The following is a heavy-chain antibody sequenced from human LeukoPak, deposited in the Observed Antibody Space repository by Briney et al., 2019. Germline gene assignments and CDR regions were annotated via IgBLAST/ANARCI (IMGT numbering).Heavy chain of an antibody. D-gene: IGHD6-13*01. CDR1: GFTVSSNY. V-gene: IGHV3-66*01. CDR2: IYSGGST. J-gene: IGHJ4*02. Sequence: GGSLRLSCAASGFTVSSNYMSWVRQAPGKGLEWVSVIYSGGSTYYADSVKGRFTISRDNSKNTLYLQVNSLRAEDTAVYYCARGSYSSSWQPLETYCFDYWGQGTLVTVSS. CDR3: ARGSYSSSWQPLETYCFDY.